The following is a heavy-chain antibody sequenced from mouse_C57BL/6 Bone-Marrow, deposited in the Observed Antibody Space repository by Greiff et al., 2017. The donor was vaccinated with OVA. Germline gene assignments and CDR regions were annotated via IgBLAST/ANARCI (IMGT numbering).Heavy chain of an antibody. Sequence: QVHVKQPGAELVRPGSSVKLSCKASGYTFTSYWMHWVKQRPIQGLEWIGNIDPSDSETHYNQKFKDKATLTEDKSSSTAYMQLSSLTSEDSAVCYCARERGNYYGHFDYWGQGTTLTVSS. D-gene: IGHD1-1*01. J-gene: IGHJ2*01. CDR1: GYTFTSYW. V-gene: IGHV1-52*01. CDR3: ARERGNYYGHFDY. CDR2: IDPSDSET.